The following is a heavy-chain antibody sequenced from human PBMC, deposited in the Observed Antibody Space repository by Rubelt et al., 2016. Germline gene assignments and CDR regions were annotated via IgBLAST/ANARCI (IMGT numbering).Heavy chain of an antibody. CDR1: GFTFSSYW. D-gene: IGHD3-16*01. V-gene: IGHV3-7*02. Sequence: EVQLVESGGGLVQPGGSLRLSCAASGFTFSSYWMSWVRQAPGKGLEWVANIKQDGSEKHYVDSVEGRFTISRDNAKSSLYLQMNSLGVEDTAVYYCATGGGIDYWGQGTLVTVSS. CDR3: ATGGGIDY. J-gene: IGHJ4*02. CDR2: IKQDGSEK.